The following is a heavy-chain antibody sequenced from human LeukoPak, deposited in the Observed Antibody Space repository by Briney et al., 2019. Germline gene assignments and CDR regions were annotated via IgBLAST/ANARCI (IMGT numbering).Heavy chain of an antibody. CDR2: ISSSSSTI. J-gene: IGHJ6*02. V-gene: IGHV3-48*01. D-gene: IGHD6-6*01. CDR3: AGEHSSSTGYYYGMDV. CDR1: GFTFSSYS. Sequence: GGSLRLSCAASGFTFSSYSMNWVRQAPGKGLEWVSYISSSSSTIYYADSVKGRFTISRDNAKNSLYLQMNSLRAEDTAVYYCAGEHSSSTGYYYGMDVWGQGTTVIVSS.